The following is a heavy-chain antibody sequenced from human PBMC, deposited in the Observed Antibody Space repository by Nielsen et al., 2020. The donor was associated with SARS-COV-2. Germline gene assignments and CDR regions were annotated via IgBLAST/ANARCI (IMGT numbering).Heavy chain of an antibody. Sequence: SVKVSCKASGGTFSSYAISWVRQAPGQGLEWMGGIIPIFGTANYAQKFQGRVTITADESTSTAYMELRSLRSDDTAVYYCARGSSGWYFFDYWGQGTLVTVSS. CDR1: GGTFSSYA. J-gene: IGHJ4*02. CDR3: ARGSSGWYFFDY. D-gene: IGHD6-19*01. V-gene: IGHV1-69*13. CDR2: IIPIFGTA.